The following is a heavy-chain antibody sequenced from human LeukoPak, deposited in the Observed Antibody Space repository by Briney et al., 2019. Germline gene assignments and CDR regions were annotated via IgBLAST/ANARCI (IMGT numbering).Heavy chain of an antibody. J-gene: IGHJ4*02. Sequence: SETLSLTCSIYNGSVNSNSDYWGWIRQPPGKGLEWIGNIYYSGKAYYNWSLKSRVTMSVDTSKNQFSLTLRSVTAADTAVYYCARRSENSYGYFDYWGPGTLVTVSS. D-gene: IGHD5-18*01. CDR3: ARRSENSYGYFDY. CDR2: IYYSGKA. CDR1: NGSVNSNSDY. V-gene: IGHV4-39*07.